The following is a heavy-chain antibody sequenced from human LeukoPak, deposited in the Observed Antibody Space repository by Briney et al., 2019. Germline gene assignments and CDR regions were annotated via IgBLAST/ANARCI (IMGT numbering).Heavy chain of an antibody. D-gene: IGHD4-17*01. CDR3: AKDPNGDYIGAFDI. J-gene: IGHJ3*02. CDR1: EFTLSSYG. Sequence: GGSLRLSCAASEFTLSSYGMTWVRQAPEKGLEWVSSITGSGGSTYYADSVQGRFTISRDNSKNTLYLQMNSLRAEDTAVYYCAKDPNGDYIGAFDIWGQGTMVTVSS. V-gene: IGHV3-23*01. CDR2: ITGSGGST.